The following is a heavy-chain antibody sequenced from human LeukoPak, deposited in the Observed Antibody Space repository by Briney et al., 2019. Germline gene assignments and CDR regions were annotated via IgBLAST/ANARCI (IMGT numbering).Heavy chain of an antibody. CDR1: GFIFSSYE. Sequence: GGSLRLSCAASGFIFSSYEMYWVRQAPEEGLEWVSYITGSGGTVDYADSVKGRFTVSRDNAKNSLYLQMNSLRAEDTAVYYCARDFSGSSYQFDYWGQGTLVTVSS. J-gene: IGHJ4*02. CDR3: ARDFSGSSYQFDY. D-gene: IGHD1-26*01. CDR2: ITGSGGTV. V-gene: IGHV3-48*03.